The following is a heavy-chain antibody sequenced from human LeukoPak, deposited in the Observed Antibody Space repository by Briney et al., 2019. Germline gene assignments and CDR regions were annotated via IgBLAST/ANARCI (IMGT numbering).Heavy chain of an antibody. CDR3: TTETHIVVVLPNWFDP. D-gene: IGHD2-2*01. CDR1: GFTFSSAW. Sequence: GGSLRLSCAASGFTFSSAWMSWVRQAPGKGLEWVGRIKSKTDGGTTDYAAPVKGRFTISRDDSKNTLYLQMNSLKTEDTAVYYCTTETHIVVVLPNWFDPWGQGTLVTVSS. V-gene: IGHV3-15*01. CDR2: IKSKTDGGTT. J-gene: IGHJ5*02.